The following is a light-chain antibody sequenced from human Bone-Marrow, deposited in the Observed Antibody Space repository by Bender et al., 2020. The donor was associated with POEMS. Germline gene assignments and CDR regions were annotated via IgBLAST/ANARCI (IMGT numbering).Light chain of an antibody. Sequence: QSALTQPASVSGSPGQSITISCTGTNSDVGAYNYVSWYQQHPGKAPKLMIYEVNKRPSGVPARFSGSKSGTSASLAISDIQSEDEGDYYCSSWDDSLSGWVFGGGTKLTVL. J-gene: IGLJ3*02. CDR1: NSDVGAYNY. V-gene: IGLV2-14*01. CDR3: SSWDDSLSGWV. CDR2: EVN.